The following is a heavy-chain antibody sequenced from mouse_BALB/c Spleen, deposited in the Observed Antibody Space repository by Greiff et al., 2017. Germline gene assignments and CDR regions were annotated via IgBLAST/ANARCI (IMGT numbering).Heavy chain of an antibody. J-gene: IGHJ1*01. CDR3: RIWTKPPWYFDV. D-gene: IGHD1-1*02. CDR1: GYTFTDHA. V-gene: IGHV1S53*02. Sequence: QVQLKESDAELVKPGASVKISCKASGYTFTDHAIHWVKQKPEQGLEWIGYISPGNGDIKYNEKFKGKATLTADKSSSTAYMQLNSLTSEDTAVYFCRIWTKPPWYFDVWGAGTTVTVSS. CDR2: ISPGNGDI.